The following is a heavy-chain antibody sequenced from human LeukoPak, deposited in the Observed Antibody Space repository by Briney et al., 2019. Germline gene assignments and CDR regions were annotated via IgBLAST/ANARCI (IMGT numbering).Heavy chain of an antibody. CDR1: GGSISSYY. CDR2: IYYSGST. D-gene: IGHD5-24*01. V-gene: IGHV4-39*01. J-gene: IGHJ6*02. Sequence: RPSETLSLTCTVSGGSISSYYWGWIRQPPGKGLEWIGSIYYSGSTYYNPSLKSRVTISVDTSKNQFSLKLSSVTAADTAVYYCARVKRWNGMDVWGQGTTVTVSS. CDR3: ARVKRWNGMDV.